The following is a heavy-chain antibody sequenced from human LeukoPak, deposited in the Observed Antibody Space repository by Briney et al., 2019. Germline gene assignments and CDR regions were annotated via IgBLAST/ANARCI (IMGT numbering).Heavy chain of an antibody. J-gene: IGHJ4*02. D-gene: IGHD1-1*01. CDR3: VRVKGTYFDY. V-gene: IGHV3-48*01. CDR2: ISASGCAI. Sequence: GGSQRLSCAASGFPLSSYSMNWVRQAPGKGLEWISYISASGCAIYYVDSVKGRVTVSRDNARNSLFLQMDSPRAEDTAVYYCVRVKGTYFDYWGPGTLVTVSS. CDR1: GFPLSSYS.